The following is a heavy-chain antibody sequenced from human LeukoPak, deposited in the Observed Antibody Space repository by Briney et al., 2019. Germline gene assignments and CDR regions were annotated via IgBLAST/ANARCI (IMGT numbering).Heavy chain of an antibody. Sequence: GASVKVSCKASGYTFTGYYMHWVRQAPGQGLEWMGWINPNSGGTNYAQKFQGRVTMTRDTSISTAYMELSRLRSDDTAVYYCARAAAAGRGYNRFDPWGQGTLVTVSS. CDR1: GYTFTGYY. CDR2: INPNSGGT. V-gene: IGHV1-2*02. D-gene: IGHD6-13*01. CDR3: ARAAAAGRGYNRFDP. J-gene: IGHJ5*02.